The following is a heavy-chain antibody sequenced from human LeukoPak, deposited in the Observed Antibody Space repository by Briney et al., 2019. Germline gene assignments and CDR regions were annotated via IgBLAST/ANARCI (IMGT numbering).Heavy chain of an antibody. CDR1: GGSFSGYY. J-gene: IGHJ5*02. CDR3: ARGTAAAKIDP. V-gene: IGHV4-34*01. CDR2: INHSGST. D-gene: IGHD6-13*01. Sequence: SETLSLTCAVYGGSFSGYYWSWIRQPPGEGLEWIGEINHSGSTNYNPSLKSRVTISVDTSKNQFSLKLSSVTAADTAVYYCARGTAAAKIDPWGQGTLVTVSS.